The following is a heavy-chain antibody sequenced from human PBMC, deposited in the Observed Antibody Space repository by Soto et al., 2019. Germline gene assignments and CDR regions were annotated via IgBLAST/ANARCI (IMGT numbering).Heavy chain of an antibody. CDR3: VRVIPIFGDITIFGSPYFYGMDV. CDR1: GYTFTRYA. CDR2: INGGNGNT. V-gene: IGHV1-3*01. D-gene: IGHD3-3*01. Sequence: ASVKVSCRASGYTFTRYALHWVRQAPGQRLEWMGWINGGNGNTKYSQNFQGRVTISRDTSASTAYMELSSLRSEDTAVYYCVRVIPIFGDITIFGSPYFYGMDVWGQGTTVTVSS. J-gene: IGHJ6*02.